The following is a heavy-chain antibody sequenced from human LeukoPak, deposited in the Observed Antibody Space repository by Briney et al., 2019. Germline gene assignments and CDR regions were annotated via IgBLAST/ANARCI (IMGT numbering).Heavy chain of an antibody. CDR3: ARGIGGYNYFDY. Sequence: ASVKVSCKASGGTFSSYAISWVRQAPGQGPEWMGGIIPIFGTANYAQKFQGRVTITTDESTSTAYMELSSLRSEDTAVYYCARGIGGYNYFDYWGQGTLVTVSS. V-gene: IGHV1-69*05. J-gene: IGHJ4*02. D-gene: IGHD5-12*01. CDR1: GGTFSSYA. CDR2: IIPIFGTA.